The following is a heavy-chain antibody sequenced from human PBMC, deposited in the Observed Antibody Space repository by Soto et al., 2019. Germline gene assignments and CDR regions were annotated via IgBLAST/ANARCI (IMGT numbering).Heavy chain of an antibody. CDR3: ARFEVVITWAEYLQH. V-gene: IGHV3-7*05. J-gene: IGHJ1*01. D-gene: IGHD3-22*01. CDR1: GFTFSSYW. CDR2: IKQDGSEK. Sequence: GGSLRLSCAASGFTFSSYWMSWVRQAPGKGLEWVANIKQDGSEKYYVDSVKGRFTISRDNAKNSLYLQMNSLRAEDTAVYYCARFEVVITWAEYLQHWGQGTLVTVSS.